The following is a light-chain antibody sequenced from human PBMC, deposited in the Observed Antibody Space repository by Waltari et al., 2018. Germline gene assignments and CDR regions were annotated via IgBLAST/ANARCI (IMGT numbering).Light chain of an antibody. CDR3: CSFAGRSTWV. V-gene: IGLV2-23*01. CDR1: SSDVGTYNL. J-gene: IGLJ1*01. Sequence: QSALTQPASVSGSPGQSLAVSCTGSSSDVGTYNLVSWYQQHPGKAPKLIIYDATKRPSGVSNRFSGSKSGNMASLTISGLQAEDEAEYYCCSFAGRSTWVVGTGTKVTVL. CDR2: DAT.